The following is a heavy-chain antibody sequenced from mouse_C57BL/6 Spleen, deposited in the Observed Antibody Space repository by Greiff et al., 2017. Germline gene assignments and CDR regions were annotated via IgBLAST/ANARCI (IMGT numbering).Heavy chain of an antibody. J-gene: IGHJ4*01. CDR3: AMGLSMDY. D-gene: IGHD2-4*01. Sequence: VQLHQSGPGLVQPSQSLSITCTVSGFSLTSSGVHWVRQSPGKGLEWLGVIWSGGSTDYNAAFISRLSISKDNSKSQVFFRMNSLQADDTAKYYCAMGLSMDYWGQGTSVTVSS. CDR1: GFSLTSSG. V-gene: IGHV2-2*01. CDR2: IWSGGST.